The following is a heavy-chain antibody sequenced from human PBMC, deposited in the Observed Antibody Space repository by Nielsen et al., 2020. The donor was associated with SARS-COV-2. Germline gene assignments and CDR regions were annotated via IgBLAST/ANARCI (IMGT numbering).Heavy chain of an antibody. CDR1: GFTFSSLW. J-gene: IGHJ5*02. CDR2: INPDGSEK. CDR3: ARNEAGGPETSGTNWFDT. Sequence: GESLKISCAASGFTFSSLWMSWVRQVPGKGLEWVADINPDGSEKFYVDSVKGRFTISRDNAKNSMSLQMNSLRAGDTAVYFCARNEAGGPETSGTNWFDTWGQGTLVTVSS. V-gene: IGHV3-7*03. D-gene: IGHD3-10*01.